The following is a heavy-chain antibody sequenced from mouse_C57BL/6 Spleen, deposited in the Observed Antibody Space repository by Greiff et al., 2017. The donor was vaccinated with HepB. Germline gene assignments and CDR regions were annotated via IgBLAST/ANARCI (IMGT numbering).Heavy chain of an antibody. CDR1: GFTFSDFY. J-gene: IGHJ4*01. CDR3: ARDAPLGGGYAMDY. CDR2: SRNKANDYTT. Sequence: EVQRVESGGGLVQSGRSLRLSCATSGFTFSDFYMEWVRQAPGKGLEWIAASRNKANDYTTEYSASVKGRFIVSRDTSQSILYLQMNALRAEDTAIYYCARDAPLGGGYAMDYWGQGTSVTVSS. V-gene: IGHV7-1*01. D-gene: IGHD4-1*01.